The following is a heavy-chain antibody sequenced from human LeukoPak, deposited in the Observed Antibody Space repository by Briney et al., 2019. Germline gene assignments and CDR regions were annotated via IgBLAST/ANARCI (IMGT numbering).Heavy chain of an antibody. D-gene: IGHD3-22*01. CDR3: AREDDSSGYSFDP. CDR1: GFTFSNYA. CDR2: ISGSGGST. J-gene: IGHJ5*02. V-gene: IGHV3-23*01. Sequence: GGSLRLSCAASGFTFSNYAMSWVRQAPGKGLEWVSVISGSGGSTYYTDSVKGRFTISRDNSKNTLYLQMNSLRAEDTAVYYCAREDDSSGYSFDPWGQGTLVTVSS.